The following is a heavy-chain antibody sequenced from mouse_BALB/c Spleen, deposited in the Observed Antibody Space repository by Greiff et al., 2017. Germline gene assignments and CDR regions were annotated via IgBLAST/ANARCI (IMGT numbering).Heavy chain of an antibody. J-gene: IGHJ3*01. CDR1: GYTFTSYV. CDR2: INPYNDGT. Sequence: QLQESGPELVKPGASVKMSCKASGYTFTSYVMHWVKQKPGQGLEWIGYINPYNDGTKYNEKFKGKATLTSDKSSSTAYMELSSLTSEDSAVYYCAREGYYGSSFFAYWGQGTLVTVSA. V-gene: IGHV1-14*01. D-gene: IGHD1-1*01. CDR3: AREGYYGSSFFAY.